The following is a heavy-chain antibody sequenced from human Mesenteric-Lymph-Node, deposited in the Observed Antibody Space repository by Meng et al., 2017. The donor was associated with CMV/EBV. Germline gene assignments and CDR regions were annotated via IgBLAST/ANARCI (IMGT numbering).Heavy chain of an antibody. CDR3: ARDTNLLFMDV. D-gene: IGHD2/OR15-2a*01. CDR2: ISSSSSYI. J-gene: IGHJ6*02. V-gene: IGHV3-21*01. Sequence: GESLKISCAASGFTFSSYSMNWVHQAPGKGLEWVSSISSSSSYIYYADSVKGRFTISRDNAKNSLYLQMNSLRAEDTAVYYCARDTNLLFMDVWGQGTTVTVSS. CDR1: GFTFSSYS.